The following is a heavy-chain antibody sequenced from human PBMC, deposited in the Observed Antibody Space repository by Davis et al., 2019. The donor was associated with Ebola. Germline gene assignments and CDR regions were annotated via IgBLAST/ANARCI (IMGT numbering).Heavy chain of an antibody. V-gene: IGHV3-23*01. Sequence: GESLKISCAASGFTFSSYAMSWVRQAPGKGLEWVPAISGSGGSTYYADSGKGRFNISRDNSQNTLYLQMRSLRAEDTAVYYFSRDVPGGDWYFELWGRRTLVTVSS. CDR1: GFTFSSYA. CDR2: ISGSGGST. J-gene: IGHJ2*01. CDR3: SRDVPGGDWYFEL. D-gene: IGHD1-14*01.